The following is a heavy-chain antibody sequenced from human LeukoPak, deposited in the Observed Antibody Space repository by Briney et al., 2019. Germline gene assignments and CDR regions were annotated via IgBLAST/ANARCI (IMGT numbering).Heavy chain of an antibody. V-gene: IGHV3-48*01. Sequence: GGSLRLSCAASGFTFSSYSMNWVRQAPGKGLEWVSYISSSSSTIYYADSVKGRFTISRDNAKNSVYLQMNSLRAEDTAVYYCARTHGTGSLDFWGQGTLVTVSS. CDR2: ISSSSSTI. J-gene: IGHJ4*02. CDR1: GFTFSSYS. D-gene: IGHD1-1*01. CDR3: ARTHGTGSLDF.